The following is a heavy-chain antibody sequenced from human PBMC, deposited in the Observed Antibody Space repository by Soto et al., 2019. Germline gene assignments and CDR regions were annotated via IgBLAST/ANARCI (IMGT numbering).Heavy chain of an antibody. D-gene: IGHD6-6*01. Sequence: SCAASGFTFSNAWMSWVRQAPGKGLEWVGRIKSKTDGGTTDYAAPVKGRFTISRDDSKNTLYLQMNSLKTEDTAVYYCTSSSSGYYYYYGMDVWGQGTTVTVSS. CDR1: GFTFSNAW. CDR3: TSSSSGYYYYYGMDV. V-gene: IGHV3-15*01. CDR2: IKSKTDGGTT. J-gene: IGHJ6*02.